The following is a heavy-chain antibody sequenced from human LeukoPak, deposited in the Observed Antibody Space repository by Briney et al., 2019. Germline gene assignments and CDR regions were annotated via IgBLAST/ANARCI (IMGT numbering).Heavy chain of an antibody. D-gene: IGHD2-15*01. CDR3: ARDEKKYCSGGTCPAYFDY. CDR1: GYTFTNYG. V-gene: IGHV1-18*01. Sequence: GASVKVAFMASGYTFTNYGISWVRQACGQGLEWMSWISGYNSKTNYAPKLRVRVTMTTDTSTSTAYMELRSLRADDTAVYYCARDEKKYCSGGTCPAYFDYWGQGTLVTVSS. J-gene: IGHJ4*02. CDR2: ISGYNSKT.